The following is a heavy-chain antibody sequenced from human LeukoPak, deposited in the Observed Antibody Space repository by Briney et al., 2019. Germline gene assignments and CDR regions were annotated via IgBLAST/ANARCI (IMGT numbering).Heavy chain of an antibody. CDR3: ARDETAGSSAHFDY. Sequence: SVKVSCKASGGTFSSYAISWVRQAPGQGLEWMGGIIPIFGTANYAQKFQGRVTMTTDTSTSTAYMELRSLRSDDTAVYYCARDETAGSSAHFDYWGQGTLVTVSS. CDR2: IIPIFGTA. CDR1: GGTFSSYA. J-gene: IGHJ4*02. V-gene: IGHV1-69*05. D-gene: IGHD6-19*01.